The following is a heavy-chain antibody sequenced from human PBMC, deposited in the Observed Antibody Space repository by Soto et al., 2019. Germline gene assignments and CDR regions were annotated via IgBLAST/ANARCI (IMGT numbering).Heavy chain of an antibody. Sequence: LKISNKGSGYSVTSYWIGWVRHMPGKSLEWMGIIYPGDSDTRYSPSFQGQVTISADKSISTAYLQWSSLKASDTAMYFCARAKGELLRDYYYYGMDVWGQGTTVTVSS. CDR3: ARAKGELLRDYYYYGMDV. J-gene: IGHJ6*02. V-gene: IGHV5-51*01. CDR1: GYSVTSYW. CDR2: IYPGDSDT. D-gene: IGHD1-26*01.